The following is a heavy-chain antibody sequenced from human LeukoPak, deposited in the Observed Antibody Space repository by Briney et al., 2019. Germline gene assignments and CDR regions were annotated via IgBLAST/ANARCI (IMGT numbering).Heavy chain of an antibody. CDR1: GDPVSRGSYY. V-gene: IGHV4-61*01. CDR2: VYHTGST. D-gene: IGHD6-19*01. Sequence: SETLSLTCTVSGDPVSRGSYYWSWIRQPPGKELDWIGYVYHTGSTNYNPSLKSRVTISVDTSKNEFSLKMTSVTAADTAVYYCARGFASGWYSRYDPWGQGTLVTVSS. CDR3: ARGFASGWYSRYDP. J-gene: IGHJ5*02.